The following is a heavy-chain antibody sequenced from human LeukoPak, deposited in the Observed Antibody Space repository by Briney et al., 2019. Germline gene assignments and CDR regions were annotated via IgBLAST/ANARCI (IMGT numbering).Heavy chain of an antibody. CDR3: ARQHYDSLEGDLGAFDI. J-gene: IGHJ3*02. V-gene: IGHV5-51*01. Sequence: GESLKISCKGSGYSFTSYWIGWVRQMPGKGLEGMGIIYPGDSDTRYSPSFQGQVTISADKSISTAYLQWSSLKASDTAMYYCARQHYDSLEGDLGAFDIWGQGTMVTVSS. CDR2: IYPGDSDT. D-gene: IGHD3-3*01. CDR1: GYSFTSYW.